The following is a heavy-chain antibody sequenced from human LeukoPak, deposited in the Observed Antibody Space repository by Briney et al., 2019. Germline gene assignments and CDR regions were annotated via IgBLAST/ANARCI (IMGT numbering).Heavy chain of an antibody. CDR2: IRYDGSNK. CDR1: GFTFSSYG. Sequence: GGSLRLSCAASGFTFSSYGMHWVRQAPGKGLEWVAFIRYDGSNKYYADSVKGRFTISRDNSKNTLYPQMNSLRAEDTAVYYCAKAAGTETDYWGQGTLVTVSS. J-gene: IGHJ4*02. CDR3: AKAAGTETDY. D-gene: IGHD6-13*01. V-gene: IGHV3-30*02.